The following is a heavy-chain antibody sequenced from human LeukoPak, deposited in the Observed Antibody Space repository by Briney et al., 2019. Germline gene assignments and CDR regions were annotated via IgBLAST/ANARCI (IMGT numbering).Heavy chain of an antibody. J-gene: IGHJ1*01. CDR2: IYSSGST. CDR3: ARDNARGGSFSDYLRYFHH. Sequence: SETLSLTYTVSGGSTSSGSYYWSWIRQPAGKGLEWIGRIYSSGSTNYNPSLKSRVTISVDASKNQFSLNLGAVTAADTAVYYCARDNARGGSFSDYLRYFHHWGQGTLVTVSS. V-gene: IGHV4-61*02. D-gene: IGHD5/OR15-5a*01. CDR1: GGSTSSGSYY.